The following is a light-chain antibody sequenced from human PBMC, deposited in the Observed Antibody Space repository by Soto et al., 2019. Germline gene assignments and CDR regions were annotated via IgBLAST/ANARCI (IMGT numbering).Light chain of an antibody. Sequence: EIVMTQSPATLSVSPGERATLSCRASQSISINLAWYQQKPGQAPRLLIYGASTRATGIPARFSGGGPETEFTLNISSLQSEDFAIYYCQQYNNWPRTFGQGTKVEIK. CDR3: QQYNNWPRT. CDR2: GAS. J-gene: IGKJ1*01. V-gene: IGKV3-15*01. CDR1: QSISIN.